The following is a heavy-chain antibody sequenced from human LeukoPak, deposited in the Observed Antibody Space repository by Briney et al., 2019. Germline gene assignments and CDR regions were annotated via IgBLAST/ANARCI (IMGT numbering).Heavy chain of an antibody. Sequence: GGSLRLSCAASGFTFSSYAMSWVRQAPGKGLEWVSAISGSGGSTYYADSVKGRFTISRDNSKNTLYLQMNSLRAEDTAVYYCANLGMGGSGWDPWYFDYWGQGTVVTVAS. CDR3: ANLGMGGSGWDPWYFDY. D-gene: IGHD6-19*01. CDR2: ISGSGGST. J-gene: IGHJ4*02. CDR1: GFTFSSYA. V-gene: IGHV3-23*01.